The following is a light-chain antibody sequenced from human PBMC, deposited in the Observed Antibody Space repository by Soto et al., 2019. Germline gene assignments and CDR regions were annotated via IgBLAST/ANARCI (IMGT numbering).Light chain of an antibody. V-gene: IGLV2-14*01. CDR1: SRDIGFYNY. Sequence: QSALTQPASVSGSPGQSITISCTGTSRDIGFYNYVSWYQQHPGKAPKLIIYEVAKRPSGVSSRFPGSKSGNTASLTISGLQAEDEADYHCSSYTNTGTLYVFGTGTKLTVL. CDR3: SSYTNTGTLYV. CDR2: EVA. J-gene: IGLJ1*01.